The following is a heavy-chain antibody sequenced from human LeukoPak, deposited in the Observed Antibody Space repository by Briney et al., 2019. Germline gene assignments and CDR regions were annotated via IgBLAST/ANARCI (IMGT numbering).Heavy chain of an antibody. V-gene: IGHV4-39*07. CDR3: ARATRYPFDY. CDR2: IYYSGST. D-gene: IGHD1-14*01. J-gene: IGHJ4*02. Sequence: SETLFLTCTVSGGSISSSSYYWGWIRQPPVKGLEWIGSIYYSGSTYYNPSLKSRVTISVDTSKNQCSLKLSSVTAADTAVYYCARATRYPFDYWGQGTLVTVSS. CDR1: GGSISSSSYY.